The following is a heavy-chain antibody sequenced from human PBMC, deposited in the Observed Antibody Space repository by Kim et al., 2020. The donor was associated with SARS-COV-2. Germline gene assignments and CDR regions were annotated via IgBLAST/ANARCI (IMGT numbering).Heavy chain of an antibody. D-gene: IGHD2-2*02. CDR3: ARDDYQLFYHRYYGMDV. J-gene: IGHJ6*02. Sequence: GGSLRLSCAASGFTFSTYTMNWVRQAPGKGLEWVSSINDNGDYISYSDSVKGRFTISRDNAKNSLYLQMNSLRAEDTAVYFCARDDYQLFYHRYYGMDVWGQGTAVTISS. CDR2: INDNGDYI. V-gene: IGHV3-21*01. CDR1: GFTFSTYT.